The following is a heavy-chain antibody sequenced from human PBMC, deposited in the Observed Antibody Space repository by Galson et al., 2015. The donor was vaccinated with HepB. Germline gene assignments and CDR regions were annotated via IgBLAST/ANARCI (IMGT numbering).Heavy chain of an antibody. V-gene: IGHV4-34*01. CDR1: GGSFSGLY. CDR2: INHIGGH. CDR3: TRRGGSRLTATFDL. J-gene: IGHJ4*02. D-gene: IGHD2-15*01. Sequence: ETLSLTCAVSGGSFSGLYWTWIRQSPDKGLEWIGEINHIGGHTYNPSHQSRATLSVDTSRKQFSLKLRSLNAADTAVYYCTRRGGSRLTATFDLWGQGVVVTVSS.